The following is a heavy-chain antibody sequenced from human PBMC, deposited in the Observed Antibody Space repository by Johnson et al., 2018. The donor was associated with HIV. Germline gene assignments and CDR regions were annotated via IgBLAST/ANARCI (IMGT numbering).Heavy chain of an antibody. CDR1: GFTFSSYA. V-gene: IGHV3-23*04. D-gene: IGHD2-15*01. Sequence: VQLVESGGGLVQPGGSLRLSCAASGFTFSSYAMSWVRQAPGKGLEWVSAISGSGGSTYYADSVKGRFTISRDNSKNTLYLQMNSLRAGDTAVYYCVRGIVVVVAAGRADAFDIWGQGTMVTVSS. J-gene: IGHJ3*02. CDR2: ISGSGGST. CDR3: VRGIVVVVAAGRADAFDI.